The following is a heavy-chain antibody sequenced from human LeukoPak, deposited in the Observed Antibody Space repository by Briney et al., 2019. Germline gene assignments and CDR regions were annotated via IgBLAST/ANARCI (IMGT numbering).Heavy chain of an antibody. J-gene: IGHJ4*02. CDR1: GYTLTELS. CDR3: ATRGLIWFGELLHY. CDR2: FDPEDGET. D-gene: IGHD3-10*01. V-gene: IGHV1-24*01. Sequence: ASVKVSCKVSGYTLTELSMHWVRQAPGKGLEWMGGFDPEDGETIYAQKFQGRVTMTEDTSTDTAYMELSSLRSEDTAVYYCATRGLIWFGELLHYWGQGTLVTVSS.